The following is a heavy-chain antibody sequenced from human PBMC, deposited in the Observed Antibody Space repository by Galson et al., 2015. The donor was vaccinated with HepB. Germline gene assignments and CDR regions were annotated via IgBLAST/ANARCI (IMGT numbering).Heavy chain of an antibody. CDR1: GGTFSTYA. Sequence: SVKVSCKASGGTFSTYAISWVRQAPGQGLEWMGGIIPIFGTSNYAQKFQGRATITADESTSTAYMELRSLKSENTAVYYCATSPLYSSKLTYYFDFWGQGTLVTVSS. V-gene: IGHV1-69*13. CDR2: IIPIFGTS. CDR3: ATSPLYSSKLTYYFDF. J-gene: IGHJ4*02. D-gene: IGHD6-13*01.